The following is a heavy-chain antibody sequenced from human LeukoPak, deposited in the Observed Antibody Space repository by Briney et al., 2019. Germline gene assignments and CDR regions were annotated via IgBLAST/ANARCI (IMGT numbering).Heavy chain of an antibody. J-gene: IGHJ4*02. Sequence: SETLSLTCAVYGGSFSGFYWGWIRQPPGKGLEWIGSIYYSGSTYYNPSLKSRVTISVDTSKNQFSLKLSSVTAADTALYYCARGFMVRGSNLWGGFDYWGQGTLVTVSS. CDR1: GGSFSGFY. D-gene: IGHD3-10*01. V-gene: IGHV4-34*01. CDR2: IYYSGST. CDR3: ARGFMVRGSNLWGGFDY.